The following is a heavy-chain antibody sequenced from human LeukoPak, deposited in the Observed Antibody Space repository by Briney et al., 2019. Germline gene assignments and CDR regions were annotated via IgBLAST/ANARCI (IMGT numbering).Heavy chain of an antibody. CDR2: ISSSGSTI. CDR1: GFTFSSYE. CDR3: AILMVRGAYGMDV. V-gene: IGHV3-48*03. Sequence: PGGSLRLSCAASGFTFSSYEMNWVRQAPGKGLEWASYISSSGSTIYYADSVKGRFTISRDNAKNSLYLQMNSLRAEDTAVYYCAILMVRGAYGMDVWGKGTTVTVSS. J-gene: IGHJ6*04. D-gene: IGHD3-10*01.